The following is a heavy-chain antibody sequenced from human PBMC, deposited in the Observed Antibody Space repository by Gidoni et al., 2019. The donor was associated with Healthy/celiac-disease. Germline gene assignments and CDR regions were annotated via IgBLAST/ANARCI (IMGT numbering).Heavy chain of an antibody. V-gene: IGHV5-10-1*03. CDR2: IAPSDSYT. CDR3: ARSINEAARRGYWFDP. CDR1: GYSFTSYW. J-gene: IGHJ5*02. Sequence: EVQLVQSGAEVKKPGESLRISCKGSGYSFTSYWISWVRKMPGKGLEWMGRIAPSDSYTNYSPSFQGHVTISADKSISTAYLQWSSLKASDTAMYYCARSINEAARRGYWFDPWGQGTLVTVSS. D-gene: IGHD6-6*01.